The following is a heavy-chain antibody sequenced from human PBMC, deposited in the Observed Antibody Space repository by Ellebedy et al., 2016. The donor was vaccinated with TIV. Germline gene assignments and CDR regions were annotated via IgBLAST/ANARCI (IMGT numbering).Heavy chain of an antibody. J-gene: IGHJ6*02. V-gene: IGHV1-46*01. CDR1: GYTFTSYY. CDR3: ARDSWYSEEWEVDTATYYYGMDV. CDR2: INPSGGST. D-gene: IGHD5-18*01. Sequence: AASVKVSCKASGYTFTSYYMHWVRQAPGQGLEWMGIINPSGGSTSYAQKFQGRVTMTRDTSTSTVYMELSSLRSEDTAVYYCARDSWYSEEWEVDTATYYYGMDVWGQGTTVTVSS.